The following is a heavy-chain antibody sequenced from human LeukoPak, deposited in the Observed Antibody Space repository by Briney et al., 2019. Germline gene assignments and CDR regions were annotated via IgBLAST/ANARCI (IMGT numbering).Heavy chain of an antibody. Sequence: ASVKVSCKASGYTFTSYDINWVRQATGQGLEWMGWMNPNSGNTGYARKFQGRVTMTRNTSISTAYMELSSLRSEDTAVYYCARGYYGSGSQKKNFDYWGQGTLVTVSS. J-gene: IGHJ4*02. CDR3: ARGYYGSGSQKKNFDY. CDR1: GYTFTSYD. V-gene: IGHV1-8*01. D-gene: IGHD3-10*01. CDR2: MNPNSGNT.